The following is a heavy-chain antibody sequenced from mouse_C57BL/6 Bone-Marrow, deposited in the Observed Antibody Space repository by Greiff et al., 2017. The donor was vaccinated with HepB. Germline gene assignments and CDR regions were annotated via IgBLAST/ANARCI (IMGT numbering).Heavy chain of an antibody. V-gene: IGHV1-81*01. J-gene: IGHJ4*01. D-gene: IGHD1-1*01. Sequence: VQGVESGAELARPGASVKLSCKASGYTFTSYGISWVKQRTGQGLEWIGEIYPRSGNTYYNEKFKGKATLTADKSSSTAYMELRSLTSEDSAVYFCARSLITTVVATDAMDYWGQGTSVTVSS. CDR3: ARSLITTVVATDAMDY. CDR2: IYPRSGNT. CDR1: GYTFTSYG.